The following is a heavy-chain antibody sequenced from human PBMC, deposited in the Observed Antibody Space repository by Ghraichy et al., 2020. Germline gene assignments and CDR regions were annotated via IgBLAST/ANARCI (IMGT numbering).Heavy chain of an antibody. D-gene: IGHD3-10*01. CDR2: IYYSGST. V-gene: IGHV4-59*01. CDR3: ARDGVIRGGFYGMDV. CDR1: GYSISGYY. J-gene: IGHJ6*02. Sequence: SQTLSLTCTVSGYSISGYYLSWIRQPPGKALEWIWYIYYSGSTKYNPSLKSRVTISLDTSMTQFSLKMSSVTAADTGVYYCARDGVIRGGFYGMDVWGQGPTVTVSS.